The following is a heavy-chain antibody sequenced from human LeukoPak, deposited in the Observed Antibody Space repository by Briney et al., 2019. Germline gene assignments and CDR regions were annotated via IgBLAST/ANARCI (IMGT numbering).Heavy chain of an antibody. CDR1: GFTFSRYW. CDR3: AKDHDIVVVPAAID. D-gene: IGHD2-2*01. V-gene: IGHV3-7*01. CDR2: IKQDGSEK. Sequence: GGSLRLSCAASGFTFSRYWMSWVRQAPGKGLEWVANIKQDGSEKYYVDSVKGRFTISRDNAKNSLYLQMNSLRAEDTAVYYCAKDHDIVVVPAAIDWGQGTLVTVSS. J-gene: IGHJ4*02.